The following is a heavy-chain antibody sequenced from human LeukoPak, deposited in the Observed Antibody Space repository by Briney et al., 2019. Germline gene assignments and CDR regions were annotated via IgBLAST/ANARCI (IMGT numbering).Heavy chain of an antibody. CDR1: GYTFTSYG. CDR3: ARAHYGDYSYYYYGMDV. Sequence: ASVKVSCKASGYTFTSYGISWVRQAPGQGLEWMGWISAYNGNTNYAQKLQGRVTMTTDTSTSTAYMELRSLRSDDTAVYYCARAHYGDYSYYYYGMDVWGQGTTVTVSS. J-gene: IGHJ6*02. V-gene: IGHV1-18*01. D-gene: IGHD4-17*01. CDR2: ISAYNGNT.